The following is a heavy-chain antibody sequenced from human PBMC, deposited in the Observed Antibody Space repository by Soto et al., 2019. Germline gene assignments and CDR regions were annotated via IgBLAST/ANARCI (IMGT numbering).Heavy chain of an antibody. CDR3: ARRQLVTGWFDP. CDR1: GGSISSYY. D-gene: IGHD6-13*01. Sequence: SETLSLTCTVSGGSISSYYWSWIRQPPGKGLEWIGYIYYSGSTNYNPSLKSRVTISVDTSKNQFSLKLSSVTAADTAVYYCARRQLVTGWFDPWGEGTLVTLSS. CDR2: IYYSGST. J-gene: IGHJ5*02. V-gene: IGHV4-59*01.